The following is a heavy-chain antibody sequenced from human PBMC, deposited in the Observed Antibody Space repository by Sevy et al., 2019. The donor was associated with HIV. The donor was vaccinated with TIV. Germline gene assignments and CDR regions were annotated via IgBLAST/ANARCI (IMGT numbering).Heavy chain of an antibody. CDR3: ARDFTIFGVVSGIDY. V-gene: IGHV3-21*04. J-gene: IGHJ4*02. CDR2: IRDDSRYI. Sequence: GGSLRLSCAASGFTFRTYSMNWVHQAPGKALEWLSSIRDDSRYIYYSDSVKGRFTISRANAKNLLYLQMNNLRVADTAIYYCARDFTIFGVVSGIDYWGQGNLVTVSS. D-gene: IGHD3-3*01. CDR1: GFTFRTYS.